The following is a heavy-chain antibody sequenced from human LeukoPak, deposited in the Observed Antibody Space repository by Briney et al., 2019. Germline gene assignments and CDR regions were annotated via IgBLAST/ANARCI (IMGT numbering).Heavy chain of an antibody. V-gene: IGHV4-39*07. J-gene: IGHJ6*02. CDR2: IYYSGST. Sequence: SETLSLTCTVSGGSINSNSYYWGWIRQPPGKGLEWIGSIYYSGSTYYNPSLKSRVTISVDTSKNQFSLRLSSVTAADTAMYYCARDSGSGSYYKLGPGGMDVWGQGTTVTVSS. D-gene: IGHD3-10*01. CDR3: ARDSGSGSYYKLGPGGMDV. CDR1: GGSINSNSYY.